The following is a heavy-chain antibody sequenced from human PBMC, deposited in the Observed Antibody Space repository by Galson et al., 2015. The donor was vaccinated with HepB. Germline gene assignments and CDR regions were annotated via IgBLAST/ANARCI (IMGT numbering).Heavy chain of an antibody. J-gene: IGHJ5*02. CDR2: INPSSGIT. CDR1: RYTLTSHY. D-gene: IGHD3-3*01. V-gene: IGHV1-46*03. Sequence: SVKVSCKASRYTLTSHYIHWVRQAPGQGLEWMGIINPSSGITTFAQKFQGRVTMTRDTSTSTVYMEVSSLRSEDTAVYYCARAGRSNYDFWTGSNGFDPWGQGTLVTVSS. CDR3: ARAGRSNYDFWTGSNGFDP.